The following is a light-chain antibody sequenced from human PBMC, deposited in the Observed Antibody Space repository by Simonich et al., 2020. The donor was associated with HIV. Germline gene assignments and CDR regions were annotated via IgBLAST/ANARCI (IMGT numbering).Light chain of an antibody. CDR1: QSVSNY. J-gene: IGKJ4*01. Sequence: EIVLTQSPATLSLSPGERATLSCRASQSVSNYLAWYQQKPGQAPRLLIYAASIRATGIPARVSGSGSGTEFTLTISSLQSEEFAVYYCQQYNNGPSFGGGTKVEIK. CDR3: QQYNNGPS. CDR2: AAS. V-gene: IGKV3-15*01.